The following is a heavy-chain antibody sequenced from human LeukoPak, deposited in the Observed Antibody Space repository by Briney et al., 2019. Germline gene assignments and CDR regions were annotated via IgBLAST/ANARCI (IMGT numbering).Heavy chain of an antibody. CDR3: ARDADSDDYLDY. J-gene: IGHJ4*02. D-gene: IGHD1-26*01. CDR2: ISSSSTI. Sequence: GGSLRLSCAASGFIFNAYSMNWVRQAPGKGLEWVSYISSSSTIYYADSVKGRFTISRDRAKNSLYLQMNSLRAEDTAVYYCARDADSDDYLDYWGQGTLVTVSS. V-gene: IGHV3-48*01. CDR1: GFIFNAYS.